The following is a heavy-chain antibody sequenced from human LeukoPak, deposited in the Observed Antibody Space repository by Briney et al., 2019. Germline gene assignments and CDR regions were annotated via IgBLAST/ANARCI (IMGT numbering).Heavy chain of an antibody. CDR2: IYPGDSDT. D-gene: IGHD2-15*01. Sequence: GDSRKISCKGSGYIFTTYWCGWLRQMHGKGLEWMGIIYPGDSDTRYSPSFQGQVTISADKSISTAYLQWNSLKASDTAMYYCARPGYCSGGSCYGPDYLDYWGQGTLVTVSS. V-gene: IGHV5-51*01. CDR1: GYIFTTYW. J-gene: IGHJ4*02. CDR3: ARPGYCSGGSCYGPDYLDY.